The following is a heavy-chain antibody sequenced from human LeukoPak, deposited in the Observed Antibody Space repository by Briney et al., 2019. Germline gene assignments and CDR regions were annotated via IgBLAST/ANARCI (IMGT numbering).Heavy chain of an antibody. D-gene: IGHD3-10*01. CDR1: GGSISSDGYF. CDR2: VYYSGTA. V-gene: IGHV4-61*08. CDR3: ARALTARGSYDY. Sequence: SETLSLTCTVSGGSISSDGYFWSWIRQPPGKGLEWIGYVYYSGTANYNPSLKGRVTISLDTSKNQFSLNLNSVTAADTAMYYCARALTARGSYDYWGQGTLVTVSS. J-gene: IGHJ4*02.